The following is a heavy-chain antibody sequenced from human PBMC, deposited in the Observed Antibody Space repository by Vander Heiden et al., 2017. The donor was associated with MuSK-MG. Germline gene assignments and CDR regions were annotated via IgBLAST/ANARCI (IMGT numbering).Heavy chain of an antibody. CDR3: AKDMIHSGRYWAFDI. V-gene: IGHV1-69*06. D-gene: IGHD1-26*01. Sequence: QVQLVQSGAEVKKPGSSVKVSCKASGGTFSSYAISWVRQAPGQGLEWMGGIIPIFGTANYAQKGQGRVTITADKSTSTAYMELSRLRSEDTAVYYCAKDMIHSGRYWAFDIWGQGTMVTVYS. CDR1: GGTFSSYA. CDR2: IIPIFGTA. J-gene: IGHJ3*02.